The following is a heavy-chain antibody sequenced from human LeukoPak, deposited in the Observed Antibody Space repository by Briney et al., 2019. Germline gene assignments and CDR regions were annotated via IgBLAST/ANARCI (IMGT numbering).Heavy chain of an antibody. Sequence: ASVKVSCKASGYTFTSYYMHWVRQAPGQGLEWMGIINPSGGSTSYAQKFQGRVTKTRDTSTSTVYMELSSLRSEDTAVYYCARDDHSGSYSRGFDYWGQGTLVTVSS. CDR3: ARDDHSGSYSRGFDY. CDR2: INPSGGST. D-gene: IGHD1-26*01. V-gene: IGHV1-46*03. J-gene: IGHJ4*02. CDR1: GYTFTSYY.